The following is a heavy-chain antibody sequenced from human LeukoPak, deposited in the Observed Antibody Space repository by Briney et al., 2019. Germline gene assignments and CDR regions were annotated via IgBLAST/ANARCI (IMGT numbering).Heavy chain of an antibody. Sequence: ASVKVSCKASGGTFSSYAISWVRQATGQGLEWMGGIIPIFGKANYAQKFQGRVMITADESTSTAYMELSSLRSEDTAVYYCASRPAVVPAASGDYWGQGTLVTVSS. D-gene: IGHD2-2*01. CDR3: ASRPAVVPAASGDY. CDR1: GGTFSSYA. J-gene: IGHJ4*02. V-gene: IGHV1-69*13. CDR2: IIPIFGKA.